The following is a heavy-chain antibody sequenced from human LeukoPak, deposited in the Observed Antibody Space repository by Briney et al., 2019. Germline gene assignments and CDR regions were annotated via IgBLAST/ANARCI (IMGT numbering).Heavy chain of an antibody. Sequence: GGSLRLSCAASGFTFSSYAMSWVRQVQGKGLEWVSAISGSGGSTYYADSVKGRFTISRDNSKNTLYLQMNSLRAEDTAVYYCAKSSSYYYDSSGYFQSPSHFDYWGQGTLVTVSS. D-gene: IGHD3-22*01. CDR3: AKSSSYYYDSSGYFQSPSHFDY. CDR2: ISGSGGST. CDR1: GFTFSSYA. V-gene: IGHV3-23*01. J-gene: IGHJ4*02.